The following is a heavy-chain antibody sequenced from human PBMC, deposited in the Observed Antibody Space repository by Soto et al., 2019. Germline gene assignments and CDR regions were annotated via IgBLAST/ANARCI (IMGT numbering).Heavy chain of an antibody. Sequence: ASVKVSCKVSGYTLTELSMHWVRQAPGKGLEWMGGFDPEDGETIYAQKFQGRVTMTEDTSTDTAYMELSSLRSEDTAVYYCATDGNGGSYHDYWGQGTLVTVSS. CDR1: GYTLTELS. CDR3: ATDGNGGSYHDY. J-gene: IGHJ4*02. CDR2: FDPEDGET. V-gene: IGHV1-24*01. D-gene: IGHD1-26*01.